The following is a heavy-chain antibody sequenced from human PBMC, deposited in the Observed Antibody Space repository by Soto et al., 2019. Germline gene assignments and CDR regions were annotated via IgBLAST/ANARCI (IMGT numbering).Heavy chain of an antibody. V-gene: IGHV1-18*01. J-gene: IGHJ5*02. CDR2: ISLYSDGT. Sequence: ASVKVSCKTSGYTFSNYGITGGRQAPGQPLEWLGWISLYSDGTSYAQKFRGRVSMTTDTSTTTAYVELRSLRSDDTAVYYCARVVPGAEAWFGPWGQGTLVTVSS. CDR3: ARVVPGAEAWFGP. CDR1: GYTFSNYG.